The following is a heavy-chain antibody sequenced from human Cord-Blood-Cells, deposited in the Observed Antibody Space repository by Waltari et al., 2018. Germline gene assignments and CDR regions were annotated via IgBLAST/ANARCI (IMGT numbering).Heavy chain of an antibody. V-gene: IGHV1-69*01. J-gene: IGHJ5*02. CDR3: ASGRIVVVPAAMNS. Sequence: QVQLVQSGAEVTKPGHSVKVSCKASGGSSSSYALCWVRQTPGQGLGWMGENIPIFGTANYAQKFQGRVTITAHESTRTAYMELSSLRSEDTAVYYCASGRIVVVPAAMNSWGQGTLVTVSS. CDR2: NIPIFGTA. D-gene: IGHD2-2*01. CDR1: GGSSSSYA.